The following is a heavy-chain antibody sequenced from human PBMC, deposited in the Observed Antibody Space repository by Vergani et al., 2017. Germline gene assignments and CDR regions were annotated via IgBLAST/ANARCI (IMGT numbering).Heavy chain of an antibody. D-gene: IGHD6-13*01. V-gene: IGHV3-9*01. CDR1: GFTFDDYA. J-gene: IGHJ2*01. Sequence: EVQLVESGGGLVQPGRSLRLSCAASGFTFDDYAMHWFRQAPGRGLDWVSGINWNGDSIANADSVKGRFTISRDNAKNSLYLQMNSLRAEDTALYYCVKDIAASGNYWYFDLWGRGTLVTVSS. CDR3: VKDIAASGNYWYFDL. CDR2: INWNGDSI.